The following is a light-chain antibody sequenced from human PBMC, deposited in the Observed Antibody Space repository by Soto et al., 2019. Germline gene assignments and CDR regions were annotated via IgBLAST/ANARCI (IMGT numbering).Light chain of an antibody. V-gene: IGLV1-44*01. J-gene: IGLJ3*02. CDR1: SSNVGSNT. CDR2: SDG. Sequence: QSVLTQPPSASGTPGQRVTISCCGSSSNVGSNTVSWYQQLPGTAPKVLIYSDGQRPSGVPDRFSGSRSGSSASLAISGLQSGDEGDYYCASWEDSLNGWVIGGGTKLTVL. CDR3: ASWEDSLNGWV.